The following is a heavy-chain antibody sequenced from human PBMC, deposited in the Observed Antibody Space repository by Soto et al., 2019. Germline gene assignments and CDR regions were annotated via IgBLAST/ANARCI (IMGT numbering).Heavy chain of an antibody. CDR3: ARDYYDSSGYHHLPYYFDY. D-gene: IGHD3-22*01. J-gene: IGHJ4*02. CDR1: GGTFSSYA. Sequence: SVKVSCKASGGTFSSYAISWVRQAPGQGLEWMGGIIPIFGTANYAQKFQGRVTITADESTSTAYMELSSLRSEDTAVYYCARDYYDSSGYHHLPYYFDYWGQGTLVTVSS. CDR2: IIPIFGTA. V-gene: IGHV1-69*13.